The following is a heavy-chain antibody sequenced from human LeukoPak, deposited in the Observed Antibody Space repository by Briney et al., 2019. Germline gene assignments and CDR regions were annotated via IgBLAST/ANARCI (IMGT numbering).Heavy chain of an antibody. D-gene: IGHD1-26*01. CDR1: GFTFSSYG. Sequence: GRSLRLSCAASGFTFSSYGMHWVRQAPGKGLEWVAVIWYDGSNKYYADSVKGRFTISRDNSKNTLYLQMNSLRAEDTAVYYCASDGGGELPGGYFDYWGQGTLVTVSS. CDR3: ASDGGGELPGGYFDY. J-gene: IGHJ4*02. CDR2: IWYDGSNK. V-gene: IGHV3-33*01.